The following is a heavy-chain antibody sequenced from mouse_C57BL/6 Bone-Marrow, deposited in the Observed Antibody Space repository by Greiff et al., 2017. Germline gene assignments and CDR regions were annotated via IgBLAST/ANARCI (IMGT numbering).Heavy chain of an antibody. CDR1: GYTFTSYW. CDR2: IDPSDSYT. Sequence: QVQLQQPGAELVMPGASVKLSCKASGYTFTSYWMHWVKQRPGQGLEWIGEIDPSDSYTNYNQKFKGKSTLTVDKSSSTAYMQLSSRTSEDSAVYYCAIYEGYWGQGTSVTVSS. V-gene: IGHV1-69*01. CDR3: AIYEGY. J-gene: IGHJ4*01. D-gene: IGHD2-3*01.